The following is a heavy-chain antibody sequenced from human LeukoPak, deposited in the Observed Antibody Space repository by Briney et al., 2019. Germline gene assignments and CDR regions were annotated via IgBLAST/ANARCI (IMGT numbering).Heavy chain of an antibody. D-gene: IGHD4-11*01. CDR2: IKPDGSAE. CDR1: GFTFSSNW. J-gene: IGHJ4*02. Sequence: GGSLRLSCATSGFTFSSNWMSWVRHVPGRGLDWVANIKPDGSAEYYAASVKGRFTISRDNSNNTLYLQMNSLRAEDTAVYYCAKLTTSWGQGTLVTVSS. V-gene: IGHV3-7*03. CDR3: AKLTTS.